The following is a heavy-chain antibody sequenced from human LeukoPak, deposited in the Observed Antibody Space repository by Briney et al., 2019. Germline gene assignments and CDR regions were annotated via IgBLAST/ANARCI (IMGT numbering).Heavy chain of an antibody. J-gene: IGHJ5*02. CDR3: AKDDPRMVVVSNCFDP. CDR2: ISGSGGIT. V-gene: IGHV3-23*01. D-gene: IGHD2-15*01. Sequence: GGSLRLSCAASGFTFSAYAISWVRQAPGKGLEWVSAISGSGGITYYADSVKGRFTISRDNPKNTLYLQMNSLRTEATSVYYCAKDDPRMVVVSNCFDPWGQGTMVTVSS. CDR1: GFTFSAYA.